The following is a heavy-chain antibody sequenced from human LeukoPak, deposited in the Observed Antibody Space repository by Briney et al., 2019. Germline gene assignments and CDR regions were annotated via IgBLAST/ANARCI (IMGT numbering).Heavy chain of an antibody. Sequence: PSETLSLTCTVSGGSISSGSYCWGWIRQPPGKGLEWIGYIYYSGSTNYNPSLKSRVTISVDTSKNQFSLKLSSVTAADTAVYYCERSGNDSSGYKRGKYYYYMDVWGKGTTVTVSS. CDR2: IYYSGST. D-gene: IGHD3-22*01. CDR3: ERSGNDSSGYKRGKYYYYMDV. CDR1: GGSISSGSYC. J-gene: IGHJ6*03. V-gene: IGHV4-61*01.